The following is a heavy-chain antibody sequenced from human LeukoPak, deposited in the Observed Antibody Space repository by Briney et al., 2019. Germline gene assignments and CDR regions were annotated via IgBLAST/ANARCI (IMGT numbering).Heavy chain of an antibody. Sequence: SQTLSLTCAMSGDSVSSNSAAWNWLRQSPSRGLEWLGRTYYRSKWYNDYAVSVKSRITINPDTSNNQFSLELNSVTPEDTAVYYCAREQGTGHYNWFDPWGQGTLVTVSS. D-gene: IGHD1/OR15-1a*01. J-gene: IGHJ5*02. CDR1: GDSVSSNSAA. V-gene: IGHV6-1*01. CDR2: TYYRSKWYN. CDR3: AREQGTGHYNWFDP.